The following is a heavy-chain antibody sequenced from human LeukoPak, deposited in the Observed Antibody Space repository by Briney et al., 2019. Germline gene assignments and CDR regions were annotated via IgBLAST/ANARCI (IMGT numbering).Heavy chain of an antibody. CDR1: GYSFTSYW. Sequence: GESLKISCKGSGYSFTSYWIGWVRQMPGKGLEWMGIIYPGDSDTRYSPSLQGQVTISADKSISTAYLQWSSLKASDTAMYYCARSRQYSSSWDDAFDIWGQGTMVTVSS. D-gene: IGHD6-13*01. CDR2: IYPGDSDT. V-gene: IGHV5-51*01. J-gene: IGHJ3*02. CDR3: ARSRQYSSSWDDAFDI.